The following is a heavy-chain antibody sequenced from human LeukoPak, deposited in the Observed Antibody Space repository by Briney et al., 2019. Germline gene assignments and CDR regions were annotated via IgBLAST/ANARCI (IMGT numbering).Heavy chain of an antibody. CDR1: GDSVSSNSAA. CDR3: ARERPVLLWFGELLPSYNWFDP. V-gene: IGHV6-1*01. CDR2: TYYRSKWYN. J-gene: IGHJ5*02. Sequence: SQTLSLTCAISGDSVSSNSAAWNWIRQSPSRVLEWLGRTYYRSKWYNDYAVSVKSRITINPDTSKNQFSLQLNSVTPEDTAVYYCARERPVLLWFGELLPSYNWFDPWGQGTLVTVSS. D-gene: IGHD3-10*01.